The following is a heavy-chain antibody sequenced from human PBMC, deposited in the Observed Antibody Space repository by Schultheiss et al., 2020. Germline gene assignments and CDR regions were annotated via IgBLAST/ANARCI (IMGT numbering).Heavy chain of an antibody. Sequence: GGSLRLSCAASGFTFSSYAMHWVRQAPGKGLEWVAVIWFDGSNKHYADSVKGRFTISRDNSKNTLYLQMNSLRAEDTAVYYCAKDWSAAAGTGDAFDIWGQGTMVTVSS. CDR3: AKDWSAAAGTGDAFDI. J-gene: IGHJ3*02. CDR2: IWFDGSNK. V-gene: IGHV3-30*02. CDR1: GFTFSSYA. D-gene: IGHD6-13*01.